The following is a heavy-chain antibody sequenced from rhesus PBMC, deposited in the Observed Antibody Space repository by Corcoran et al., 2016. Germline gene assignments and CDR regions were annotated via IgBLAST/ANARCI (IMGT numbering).Heavy chain of an antibody. CDR3: AREDGSSYVGYYGLDS. Sequence: QVQLQQWGEGLVKPSETLSLTCAVYGGSISGYYYWSWIRQPPGKGLEWIGYIDGNSASTNYNPSLKYRVTISKDTSKNQFSLKLSSVTAADTAVYYCAREDGSSYVGYYGLDSWGQGVVVTVSS. D-gene: IGHD6-43*01. V-gene: IGHV4-73*01. CDR1: GGSISGYYY. CDR2: IDGNSAST. J-gene: IGHJ6*01.